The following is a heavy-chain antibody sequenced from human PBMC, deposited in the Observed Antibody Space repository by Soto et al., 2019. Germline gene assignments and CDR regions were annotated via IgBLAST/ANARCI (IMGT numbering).Heavy chain of an antibody. J-gene: IGHJ3*02. CDR1: GYTFTIYD. D-gene: IGHD3-16*02. CDR3: ARGEDYIWGSYRPFDAFDI. CDR2: MNPNSGNT. V-gene: IGHV1-8*01. Sequence: ASVKVSCKASGYTFTIYDINWVRQATGQGLEWMGWMNPNSGNTGYAQKFQGRVTMTRNTSISTAYMELSSLRSEDTAVYYCARGEDYIWGSYRPFDAFDIWGQGTMVTVSS.